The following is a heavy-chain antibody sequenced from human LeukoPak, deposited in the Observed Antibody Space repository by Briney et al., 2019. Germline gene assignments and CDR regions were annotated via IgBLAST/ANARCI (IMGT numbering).Heavy chain of an antibody. Sequence: PGGSLRLSCAASGFTFSSYAMSWVRQAPGKGLEWVSAISGSGSSTYYADSVKGRFTISRDNSRDTLYLQMNSLRAEDTAVYYCAKGYYDYVWGSYYLDYWGQGTLVTVSS. CDR3: AKGYYDYVWGSYYLDY. J-gene: IGHJ4*02. CDR2: ISGSGSST. V-gene: IGHV3-23*01. CDR1: GFTFSSYA. D-gene: IGHD3-16*01.